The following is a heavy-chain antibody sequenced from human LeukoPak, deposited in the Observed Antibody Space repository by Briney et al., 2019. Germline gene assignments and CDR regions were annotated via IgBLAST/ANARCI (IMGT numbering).Heavy chain of an antibody. J-gene: IGHJ4*02. V-gene: IGHV4-59*01. CDR2: IYYSGGT. Sequence: SETLSLTCTVSGGSISSYYWSWIRQPPGKGLEWIGYIYYSGGTNYNPSLKSRVTISVDTSKNQFSLKLRSVTAADTAVYYCARVTGYVIEDYFDYWGQGTLVTVSS. CDR3: ARVTGYVIEDYFDY. D-gene: IGHD3-22*01. CDR1: GGSISSYY.